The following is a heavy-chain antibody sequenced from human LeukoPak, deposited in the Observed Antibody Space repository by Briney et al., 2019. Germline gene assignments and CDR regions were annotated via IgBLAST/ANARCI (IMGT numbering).Heavy chain of an antibody. CDR1: RGTFSSYA. Sequence: GASVKVSCKASRGTFSSYAISWVRQAPGQGLEWMGGIIPIFGTANYAQKFQGRVTITADESTSTAYMELSSLRSEDTAVYYCAKDSRFLEWLPPYYYGMDVWGQGTTVTVSS. CDR2: IIPIFGTA. D-gene: IGHD3-3*01. J-gene: IGHJ6*02. V-gene: IGHV1-69*13. CDR3: AKDSRFLEWLPPYYYGMDV.